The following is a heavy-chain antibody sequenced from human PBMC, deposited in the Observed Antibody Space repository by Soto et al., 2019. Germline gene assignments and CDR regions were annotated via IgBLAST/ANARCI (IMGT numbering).Heavy chain of an antibody. D-gene: IGHD3-3*01. CDR1: GYTFIDFF. J-gene: IGHJ4*02. CDR2: INPNSGDT. V-gene: IGHV1-2*02. CDR3: ARGALSGFFIY. Sequence: ASVKVSCKASGYTFIDFFIHWVRQAPGQGLEWMGWINPNSGDTNYAQSFQGRVAMTRGTSVTTAVMELNSLRPDDTAVYFCARGALSGFFIYWGQGALVTVSS.